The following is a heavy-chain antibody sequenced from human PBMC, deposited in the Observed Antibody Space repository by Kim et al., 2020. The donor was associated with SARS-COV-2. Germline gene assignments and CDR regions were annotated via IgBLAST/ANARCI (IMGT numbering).Heavy chain of an antibody. J-gene: IGHJ4*02. D-gene: IGHD2-2*02. CDR2: ISSSSSYI. CDR3: ARDRGICSSTSCYTGSRVY. CDR1: GFTFSSYS. V-gene: IGHV3-21*01. Sequence: GGSLRLSCAASGFTFSSYSMNWVRQAPGKGLEWVSSISSSSSYIYYADSVKGRFTISRDNAKNSLYLQMNSLRAEDTAVYYCARDRGICSSTSCYTGSRVYWGQGTLVTVSS.